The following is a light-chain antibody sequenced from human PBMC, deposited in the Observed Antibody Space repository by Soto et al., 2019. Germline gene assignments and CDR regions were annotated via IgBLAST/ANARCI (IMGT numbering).Light chain of an antibody. Sequence: DIQMTQSPSSLSVSIGDRVIITCRARQSISTYLNWYQYKPGKAPMLVIFRSSTLQSGVPSRFSGRGSGTDFTLTISSLQPEDFATYFCQQTFSPYVSFGGGTRVEI. J-gene: IGKJ4*01. CDR2: RSS. V-gene: IGKV1-39*01. CDR3: QQTFSPYVS. CDR1: QSISTY.